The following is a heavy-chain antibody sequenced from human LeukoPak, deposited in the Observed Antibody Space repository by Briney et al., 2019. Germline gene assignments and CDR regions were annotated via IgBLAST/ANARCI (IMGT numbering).Heavy chain of an antibody. CDR1: GGSISSSSYY. V-gene: IGHV4-39*07. J-gene: IGHJ5*02. CDR2: IYYSGST. D-gene: IGHD2-21*02. Sequence: SETLSLTCTVSGGSISSSSYYWGWIRQPPGKGLEWIGSIYYSGSTYYNPSLKSRVTISVDTSKNQFSLKLSSVTAADTAVYYCARDLWFRVPMVVTAPAKTINWFDPWGQGTLVTVSS. CDR3: ARDLWFRVPMVVTAPAKTINWFDP.